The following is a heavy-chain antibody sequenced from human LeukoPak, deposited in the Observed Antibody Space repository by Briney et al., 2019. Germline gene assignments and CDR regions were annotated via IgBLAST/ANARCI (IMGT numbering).Heavy chain of an antibody. CDR3: ARDAVAGYFDY. CDR2: IYSGGST. J-gene: IGHJ4*02. CDR1: GFTVSSNY. D-gene: IGHD6-19*01. V-gene: IGHV3-66*01. Sequence: GGSLRLSCAASGFTVSSNYMSWVRQAPGKGLEWVSVIYSGGSTYYADSVKGRFTISRDNSKNTLYLQMNSLRAEDTAVYYCARDAVAGYFDYWGQGTLVTVSS.